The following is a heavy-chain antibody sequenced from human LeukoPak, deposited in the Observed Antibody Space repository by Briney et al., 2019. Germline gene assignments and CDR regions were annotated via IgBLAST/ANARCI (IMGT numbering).Heavy chain of an antibody. D-gene: IGHD1-1*01. CDR1: GGSISSSSYY. J-gene: IGHJ3*02. Sequence: SETLSLTCTVSGGSISSSSYYWGWIRQPPGKGLEWIGNIYYSGSTYYNPFLKSRVTISVDTSKNQFSLKLSSVTAADTAVYYCARRYVRGAFDIWGQGTMVTVSS. CDR3: ARRYVRGAFDI. CDR2: IYYSGST. V-gene: IGHV4-39*01.